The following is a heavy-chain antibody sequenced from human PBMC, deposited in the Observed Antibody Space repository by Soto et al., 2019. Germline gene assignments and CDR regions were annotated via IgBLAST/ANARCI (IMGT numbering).Heavy chain of an antibody. Sequence: GGSLRLSCAASGFTFNNYALNWVRQAPGKGLEWVSSISGTGGSTFYAGSAKGRFTISRDNSKNTLFLQMTSLRAEDTAVYYCGKGNSKWGTGDAFDIWGQGTVVTVSS. CDR1: GFTFNNYA. J-gene: IGHJ3*02. V-gene: IGHV3-23*01. CDR2: ISGTGGST. CDR3: GKGNSKWGTGDAFDI. D-gene: IGHD7-27*01.